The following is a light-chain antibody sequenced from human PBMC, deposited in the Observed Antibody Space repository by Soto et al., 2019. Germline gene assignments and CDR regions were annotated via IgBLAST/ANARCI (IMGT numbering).Light chain of an antibody. CDR2: DAS. V-gene: IGKV1-5*01. CDR1: QSISNW. CDR3: QQYNTYSYT. Sequence: DIQMTQSPSTLSASVGDRVTITCRASQSISNWLAWYQQRPGKAPKLPIYDASTLESWVPSRFSGSGSGTEFTLTISGLRPDDFATYYCQQYNTYSYTFGQGTKLEIK. J-gene: IGKJ2*01.